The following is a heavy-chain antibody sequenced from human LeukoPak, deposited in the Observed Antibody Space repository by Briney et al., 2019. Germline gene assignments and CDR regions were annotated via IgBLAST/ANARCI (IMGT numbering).Heavy chain of an antibody. J-gene: IGHJ3*02. Sequence: SGGSLRLSCAASGFTFSSYEMNWVRQGPGKGLEWVGRIKKKTDGGTTDYAAPVKGRFIISRDDSKNTLYLQMNSLKSEDTAVYYCTTGNYGANDDAFDIWGQGTMVTVSS. CDR2: IKKKTDGGTT. CDR3: TTGNYGANDDAFDI. D-gene: IGHD4-17*01. V-gene: IGHV3-15*01. CDR1: GFTFSSYE.